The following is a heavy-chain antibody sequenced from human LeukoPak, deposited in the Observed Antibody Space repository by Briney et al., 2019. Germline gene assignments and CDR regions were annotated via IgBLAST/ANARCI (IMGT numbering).Heavy chain of an antibody. Sequence: PGGSLRLSCGASGFTFSTYAMTWVRQAPGKGLEWVSSISAGGGGTSNADSVKGRFTISRDNSKSTLYLQMNSLTAEDTAVYYCAKRSRTEYYFDSWGQGTLVTVSS. CDR1: GFTFSTYA. CDR2: ISAGGGGT. J-gene: IGHJ4*02. CDR3: AKRSRTEYYFDS. V-gene: IGHV3-23*01.